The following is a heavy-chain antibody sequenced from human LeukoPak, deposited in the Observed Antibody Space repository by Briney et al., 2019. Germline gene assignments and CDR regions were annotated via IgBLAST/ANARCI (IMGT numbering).Heavy chain of an antibody. J-gene: IGHJ4*02. CDR1: GYRFTSYW. CDR3: ARSHSDNYFHYFDY. D-gene: IGHD2/OR15-2a*01. V-gene: IGHV5-51*01. CDR2: IFPGDSDT. Sequence: GESFKISCEGSGYRFTSYWIGWVRQMPGKGLEWMGIIFPGDSDTRYNPSFQGQVTFSTDKSINTAYLQWSSLEASDTAMYYCARSHSDNYFHYFDYWGQGTLVTVSS.